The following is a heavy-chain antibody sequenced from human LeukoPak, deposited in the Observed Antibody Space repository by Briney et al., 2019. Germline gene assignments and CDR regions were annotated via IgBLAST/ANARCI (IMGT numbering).Heavy chain of an antibody. CDR1: GYTFTGYY. CDR2: INPSGGST. CDR3: ARVVAAFDY. Sequence: GASVKVSCKASGYTFTGYYMHWVRQAPGQGLEWMGIINPSGGSTSYAQKFQGRVTMTRDMSTSTVYMGLSSLRSEDTAVYYCARVVAAFDYWGQGTLVTVSS. J-gene: IGHJ4*02. V-gene: IGHV1-46*01. D-gene: IGHD6-13*01.